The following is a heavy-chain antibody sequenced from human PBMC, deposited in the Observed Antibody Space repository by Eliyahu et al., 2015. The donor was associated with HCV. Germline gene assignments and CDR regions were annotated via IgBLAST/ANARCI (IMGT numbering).Heavy chain of an antibody. D-gene: IGHD6-19*01. V-gene: IGHV4-59*01. CDR2: IHYSGST. CDR3: ASGGGGIAVAGTGGWFDP. CDR1: GGSITTXS. Sequence: QVQLQESGPGLVKPSETLSLTCTVXGGSITTXSGTWTGQPPGKGLEWIGYIHYSGSTNSNPSLKSRVTISVDTSKNQFSLNLTSVTAADTAVYYCASGGGGIAVAGTGGWFDPWGQGTLVTVSS. J-gene: IGHJ5*02.